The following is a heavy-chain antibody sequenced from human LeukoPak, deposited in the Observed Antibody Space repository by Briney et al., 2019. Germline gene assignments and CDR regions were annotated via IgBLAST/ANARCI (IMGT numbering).Heavy chain of an antibody. CDR2: IYYSGST. J-gene: IGHJ6*01. CDR1: GGSISSYY. D-gene: IGHD6-19*01. Sequence: PSETLSLTCTVSGGSISSYYWSWIRQPPGKGLEWIGYIYYSGSTNYNPSLKSRVTISVDTSKNQFSLKLSSVTAADTAVYYCARTAGYSSGWYGDYYGMDVWGREPWSPSPQ. CDR3: ARTAGYSSGWYGDYYGMDV. V-gene: IGHV4-59*08.